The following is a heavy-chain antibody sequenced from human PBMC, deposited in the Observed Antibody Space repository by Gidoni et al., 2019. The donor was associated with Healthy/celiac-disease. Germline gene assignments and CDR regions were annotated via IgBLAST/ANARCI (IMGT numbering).Heavy chain of an antibody. CDR3: ARSRSIAARRGYYYYGMDV. J-gene: IGHJ6*02. Sequence: QVQLVQSGAEVKKPGASVKVSCKASGYTFTSYDINWVRQATGQGLEWKGWMNPNSGNTGYAQKFQGRVTMTRNTSISTAYMELSSLRSEDTAVYYCARSRSIAARRGYYYYGMDVWGQGTTVTVSS. V-gene: IGHV1-8*01. D-gene: IGHD6-6*01. CDR1: GYTFTSYD. CDR2: MNPNSGNT.